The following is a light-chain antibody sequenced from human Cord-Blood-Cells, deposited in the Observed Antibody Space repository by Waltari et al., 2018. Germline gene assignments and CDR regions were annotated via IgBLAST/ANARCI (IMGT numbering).Light chain of an antibody. J-gene: IGKJ1*01. CDR1: QRVSSN. V-gene: IGKV3-15*01. CDR3: QQYNNWPRT. Sequence: EIVMTQSPATLSVSPGERATLSCRASQRVSSNLAWYQHKPGQAPRLLIYGASTRAAGIPARFSGSGAATECTLTISILQSEEFAVYYWQQYNNWPRTFGQGTNVEIK. CDR2: GAS.